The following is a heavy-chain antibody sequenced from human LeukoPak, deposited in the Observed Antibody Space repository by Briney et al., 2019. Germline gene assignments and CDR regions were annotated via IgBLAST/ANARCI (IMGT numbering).Heavy chain of an antibody. Sequence: ASVKVSCKASGYTFTSYDINWVRQATGQGLEWMGWMNPNSGNTGYAQKFQGRVTITRNTSMSTAYMELSSLRSEDTAVYYCARGCSSTSCFYYYYMDVWGKGTTVTVSS. D-gene: IGHD2-2*01. V-gene: IGHV1-8*03. J-gene: IGHJ6*03. CDR3: ARGCSSTSCFYYYYMDV. CDR2: MNPNSGNT. CDR1: GYTFTSYD.